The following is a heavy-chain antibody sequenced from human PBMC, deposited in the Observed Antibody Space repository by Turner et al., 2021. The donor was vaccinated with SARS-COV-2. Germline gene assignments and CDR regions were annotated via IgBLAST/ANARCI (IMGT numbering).Heavy chain of an antibody. Sequence: QVQLQEWRAGLLKPSATLSLTCAIYGWSFSGFYWSWIRQPLGQGLEWIAEFDHSGSTNTNPSLKSRVTISVDTSKNQFSLKLSSVTAADTAVYYCARAGNCAGGSCYFDYWGQGTLVTVSS. CDR3: ARAGNCAGGSCYFDY. CDR2: FDHSGST. J-gene: IGHJ4*02. D-gene: IGHD2-15*01. CDR1: GWSFSGFY. V-gene: IGHV4-34*01.